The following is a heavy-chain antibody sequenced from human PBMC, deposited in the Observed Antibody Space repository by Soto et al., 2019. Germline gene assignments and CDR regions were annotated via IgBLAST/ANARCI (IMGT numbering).Heavy chain of an antibody. CDR3: ARSPGGPMTPGDY. CDR2: INAGNGNT. CDR1: GYTFTSYA. V-gene: IGHV1-3*01. J-gene: IGHJ4*02. Sequence: GASVKVSCKVSGYTFTSYAMHWVRQAPGQRLEWMGWINAGNGNTKYSQKFQGRVTITRDTSASTAYMELSSLRSEDTAVYYCARSPGGPMTPGDYWGRGTLVTVSS. D-gene: IGHD3-16*01.